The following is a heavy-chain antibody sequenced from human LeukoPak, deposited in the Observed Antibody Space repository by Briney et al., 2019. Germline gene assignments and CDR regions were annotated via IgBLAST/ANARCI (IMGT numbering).Heavy chain of an antibody. CDR3: ARYSSSFWYYYYGMDV. CDR2: IKQDGSEK. J-gene: IGHJ6*02. D-gene: IGHD6-13*01. CDR1: GFTFSSYW. V-gene: IGHV3-7*01. Sequence: GGSLRLSCAASGFTFSSYWMSWVRQAPGKGLEWVANIKQDGSEKYYVDSVKGRFTISRDNAKNSLYLQMNSLRAEDTAVYYCARYSSSFWYYYYGMDVWGQGTTVTVSS.